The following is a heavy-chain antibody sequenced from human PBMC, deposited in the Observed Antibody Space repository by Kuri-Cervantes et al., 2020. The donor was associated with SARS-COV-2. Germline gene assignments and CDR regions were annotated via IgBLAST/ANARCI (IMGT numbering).Heavy chain of an antibody. CDR1: GYTLTELS. CDR2: ISAYNAYT. D-gene: IGHD7-27*01. Sequence: ASVKVSCKASGYTLTELSMHWVRQAPGQGLEWMGWISAYNAYTDYAQKFKGRVTMTTDTTTSTAYMELRRLTSDDTAIYYCAGSVTGDLGDYWGQGTLVTVSS. V-gene: IGHV1-18*01. CDR3: AGSVTGDLGDY. J-gene: IGHJ4*02.